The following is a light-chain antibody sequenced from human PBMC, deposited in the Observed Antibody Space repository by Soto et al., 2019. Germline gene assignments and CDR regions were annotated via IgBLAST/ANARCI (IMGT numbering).Light chain of an antibody. J-gene: IGKJ5*01. V-gene: IGKV3-20*01. CDR2: DTS. CDR1: QRVSHSY. Sequence: EFVLTQSPGTLSLSPGEIATLSCRASQRVSHSYVAWYQQKSGQATRILIYDTSSRVTGIPDRFSGSGSGTDGTRTISRLETEEWAVVDCQQYGTSEIIFGQGTRLEIK. CDR3: QQYGTSEII.